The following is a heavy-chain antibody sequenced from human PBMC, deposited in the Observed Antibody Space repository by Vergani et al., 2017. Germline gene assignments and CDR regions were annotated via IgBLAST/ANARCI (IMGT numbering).Heavy chain of an antibody. V-gene: IGHV7-4-1*02. D-gene: IGHD6-19*01. CDR3: ARAKRGRIAVSAADT. CDR2: INTNTETP. J-gene: IGHJ5*02. Sequence: QAQLVQSGPELKKPGASVKVSCKASGYTFTSYALHWVRQAPGQGLEWLGWINTNTETPTYAQAFTGRFVFSLDTSVNTAFLQISGLTAEXTALYYCARAKRGRIAVSAADTWGQGTLVTVSS. CDR1: GYTFTSYA.